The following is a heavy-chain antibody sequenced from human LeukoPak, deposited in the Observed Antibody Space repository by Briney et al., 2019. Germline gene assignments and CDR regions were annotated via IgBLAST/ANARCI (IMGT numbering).Heavy chain of an antibody. J-gene: IGHJ4*02. CDR1: GFTFSSYA. Sequence: GGSLRLSCAASGFTFSSYAMSWVRQAPGKGLEWVSAISGSGGSTYYADSVKGRFTISRDNAKNSLYLQMNSLRAEDTAVYYCARLGFGELRAFDYWGQGTLVTVSS. CDR2: ISGSGGST. D-gene: IGHD3-10*01. V-gene: IGHV3-23*01. CDR3: ARLGFGELRAFDY.